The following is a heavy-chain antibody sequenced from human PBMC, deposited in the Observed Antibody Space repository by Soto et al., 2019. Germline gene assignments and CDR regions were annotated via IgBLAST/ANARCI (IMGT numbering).Heavy chain of an antibody. D-gene: IGHD6-13*01. CDR2: ISPGDSDT. CDR1: GYRFTSYW. J-gene: IGHJ3*02. CDR3: ARHIAALDM. V-gene: IGHV5-51*01. Sequence: LQKVSCKGSGYRFTSYWICWVRQMTGKGLEWMGIISPGDSDTRYSASFQGQVTISADKSISPAYLQWSSLKASDSARYCRARHIAALDMWAQGTLLTV.